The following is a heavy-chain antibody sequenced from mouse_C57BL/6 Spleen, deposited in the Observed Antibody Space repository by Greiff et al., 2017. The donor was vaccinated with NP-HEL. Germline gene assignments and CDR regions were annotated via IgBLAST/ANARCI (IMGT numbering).Heavy chain of an antibody. J-gene: IGHJ3*01. CDR3: ARCDGSTPFAY. Sequence: QVQLQQPGAELVMPGASVKLSCKASGYTFTSYWMHWVKQRPGQGLEWIGEIDPSDSYTNYNQKFKGKSTLTVDKSSSTAYMQLSSLTSEDSAVYYCARCDGSTPFAYWGQGTLVTVSA. D-gene: IGHD1-1*01. CDR1: GYTFTSYW. CDR2: IDPSDSYT. V-gene: IGHV1-69*01.